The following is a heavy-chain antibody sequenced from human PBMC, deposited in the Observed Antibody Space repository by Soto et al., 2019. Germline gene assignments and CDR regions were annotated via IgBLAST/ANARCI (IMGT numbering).Heavy chain of an antibody. Sequence: QVQLVQSGAEVKKPGSSVKVSCKASGGTFSSYAISWVRQAPGQGLEWMGGIIPIFDTANYAQKFQGRVRITADESTSTAYMELSSLRSEDTAVYYCARDQGGGGFGDSYGMDVWGQGTTVTVSS. D-gene: IGHD3-10*01. CDR1: GGTFSSYA. V-gene: IGHV1-69*01. J-gene: IGHJ6*02. CDR3: ARDQGGGGFGDSYGMDV. CDR2: IIPIFDTA.